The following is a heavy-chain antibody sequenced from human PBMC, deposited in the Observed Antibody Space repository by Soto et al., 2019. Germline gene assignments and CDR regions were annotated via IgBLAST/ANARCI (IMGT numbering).Heavy chain of an antibody. CDR2: IKTDGSIT. V-gene: IGHV3-74*01. CDR1: GFTFSSYW. Sequence: EVQLVESGGGLVQPGGSLRLSCAASGFTFSSYWHHWVRQAPGKGLVWVSRIKTDGSITDYADSVKGRFTISRDNAKDTLYLQMNSLSAEDTAVYYCAKREGNTYGLFHWGQGTLVTVSS. CDR3: AKREGNTYGLFH. J-gene: IGHJ4*02. D-gene: IGHD5-18*01.